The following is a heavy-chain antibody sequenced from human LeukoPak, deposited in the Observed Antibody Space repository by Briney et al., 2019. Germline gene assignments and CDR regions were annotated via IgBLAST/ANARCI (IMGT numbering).Heavy chain of an antibody. Sequence: GGSLRLSCAASGFTFTNNFMSWVRQVPGKGLEWVANIKQDGSETTYADSVRGRFTIFRDNAKDSVYLQMNSLRAEDSSTYYCVREGFYFFDFWGQGTLVTVSS. V-gene: IGHV3-7*01. J-gene: IGHJ4*01. CDR3: VREGFYFFDF. CDR2: IKQDGSET. CDR1: GFTFTNNF.